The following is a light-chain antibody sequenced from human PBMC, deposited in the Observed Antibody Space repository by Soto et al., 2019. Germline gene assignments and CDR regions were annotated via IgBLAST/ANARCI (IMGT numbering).Light chain of an antibody. J-gene: IGLJ3*02. CDR2: KDN. CDR3: SVWEDNVDGWV. CDR1: SSNIGSNF. Sequence: QSALTQPPSASGTPGQKVTISCSGSSSNIGSNFVYWYQQLPGTAPTLLIYKDNQRPSGVPDRFSGSKSGTSVSLAIGGLRPEDEAEYYCSVWEDNVDGWVFGGGTKVTVL. V-gene: IGLV1-47*01.